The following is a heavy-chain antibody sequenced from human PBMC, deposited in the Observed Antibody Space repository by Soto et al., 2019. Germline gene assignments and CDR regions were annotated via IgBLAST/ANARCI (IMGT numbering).Heavy chain of an antibody. V-gene: IGHV3-53*04. CDR2: IYSGGST. D-gene: IGHD3-3*01. CDR3: ARVTDDFWSGYYFDY. CDR1: GFTVSSNY. J-gene: IGHJ4*02. Sequence: GGSLRLSCAASGFTVSSNYMSWVRQAPGKGLEWVSVIYSGGSTYYADSVKGRFTISRHNSKNTLYLQMNSLRAEDTAVYYCARVTDDFWSGYYFDYWGQGTLVTVSS.